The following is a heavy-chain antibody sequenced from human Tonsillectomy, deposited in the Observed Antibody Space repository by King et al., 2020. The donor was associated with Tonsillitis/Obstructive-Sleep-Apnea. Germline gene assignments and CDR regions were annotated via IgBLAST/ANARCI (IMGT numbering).Heavy chain of an antibody. D-gene: IGHD2-21*01. CDR1: GFTFGDYV. J-gene: IGHJ3*02. CDR2: VRSKAYGGTT. Sequence: VQLVESGGGLVQPGRSLRLSCSASGFTFGDYVMSWVRQAPGKGLEWGGFVRSKAYGGTTEYAASVKGRFTISRDDSRNIGYLQMNSLKTEDTAVYYCTTNFHFVLVLPPDAIDIWGQGTMVTVSS. V-gene: IGHV3-49*04. CDR3: TTNFHFVLVLPPDAIDI.